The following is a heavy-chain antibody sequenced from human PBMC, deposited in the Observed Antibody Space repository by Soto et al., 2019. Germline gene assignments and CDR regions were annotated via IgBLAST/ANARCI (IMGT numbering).Heavy chain of an antibody. CDR2: IIPIFGTA. V-gene: IGHV1-69*13. Sequence: SVKVSCKASGGTFSSYAISWVRQAPGQGLEWMGGIIPIFGTANYAQKFQGRVTITADESTSTAYMELGSLRSEDTAVYYCARGVGYGFGYGMDVWGQGTTVTVSS. J-gene: IGHJ6*02. D-gene: IGHD3-10*01. CDR3: ARGVGYGFGYGMDV. CDR1: GGTFSSYA.